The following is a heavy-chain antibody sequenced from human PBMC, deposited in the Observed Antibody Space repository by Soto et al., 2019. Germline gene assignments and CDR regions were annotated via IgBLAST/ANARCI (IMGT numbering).Heavy chain of an antibody. CDR2: ISYDGSNK. V-gene: IGHV3-30*18. D-gene: IGHD4-17*01. Sequence: QVQLVESGGGVVQPGRSLRLSCAASGFTFSSYGMHWVRQAPGKGLEWVAVISYDGSNKYYADSVKGRFTISRDNSKNTLYLQMNSLRADDTAVYYCAKERSTRFRYYYYGMDVWGQGTTVTVSS. CDR1: GFTFSSYG. J-gene: IGHJ6*02. CDR3: AKERSTRFRYYYYGMDV.